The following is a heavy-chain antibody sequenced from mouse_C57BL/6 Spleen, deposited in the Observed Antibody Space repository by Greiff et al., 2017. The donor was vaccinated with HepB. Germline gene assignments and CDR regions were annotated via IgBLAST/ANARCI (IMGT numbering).Heavy chain of an antibody. J-gene: IGHJ3*01. CDR2: ISSGSSTI. D-gene: IGHD4-1*01. CDR1: GFTFSDYG. Sequence: EVQLVESGGGLVKPGGSLKLSCAASGFTFSDYGMHWVRQAPEKGLEWVAYISSGSSTIYYADTVKGRFTISRDNAKNTLFLQMTSLRSEDTAMYYCARQTGTGRGFAYWGQGTLVTVSA. CDR3: ARQTGTGRGFAY. V-gene: IGHV5-17*01.